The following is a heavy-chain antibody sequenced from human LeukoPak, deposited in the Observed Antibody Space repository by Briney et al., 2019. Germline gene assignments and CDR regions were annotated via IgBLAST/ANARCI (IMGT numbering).Heavy chain of an antibody. J-gene: IGHJ4*02. Sequence: GGSLRLSCAASRFTFSNYWMSWVRQAPGKGLEWVANIKQDGSEEYYVGSVKGRFTISRDNAKNSLYLQMNSLRAEDTAVYYCATNRWFGEPDYWGQGTLVTVSS. CDR1: RFTFSNYW. D-gene: IGHD3-10*01. V-gene: IGHV3-7*01. CDR3: ATNRWFGEPDY. CDR2: IKQDGSEE.